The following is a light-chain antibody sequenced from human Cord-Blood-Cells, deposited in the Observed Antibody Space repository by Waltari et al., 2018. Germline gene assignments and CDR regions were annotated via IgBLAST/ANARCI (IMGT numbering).Light chain of an antibody. CDR1: SSDVGGYNY. Sequence: QSALTQPASVSGSPGQSITLSCTGTSSDVGGYNYVSWYQQHPGKAPKLMIYDVSNRPSGVSNRFSGSKSGTTASLAISGLQAEDEADYYCSSYTSSSTVVFGGGTKLTVL. V-gene: IGLV2-14*01. CDR3: SSYTSSSTVV. CDR2: DVS. J-gene: IGLJ2*01.